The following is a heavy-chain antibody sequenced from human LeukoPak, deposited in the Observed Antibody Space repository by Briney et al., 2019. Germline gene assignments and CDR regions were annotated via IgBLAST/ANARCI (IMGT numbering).Heavy chain of an antibody. D-gene: IGHD3-3*01. J-gene: IGHJ4*02. CDR2: ISGSGDNT. CDR1: GFTFSSYA. CDR3: AKHGGEYFDFWSGYYIGKVLFDY. V-gene: IGHV3-23*01. Sequence: GGSLRLSCAASGFTFSSYAMSWVRQAPGKGLEWASAISGSGDNTYYADSVRGRFTISRDNSKNTLYLQINSLRAEDTAVYYCAKHGGEYFDFWSGYYIGKVLFDYWGQGTLVTVSS.